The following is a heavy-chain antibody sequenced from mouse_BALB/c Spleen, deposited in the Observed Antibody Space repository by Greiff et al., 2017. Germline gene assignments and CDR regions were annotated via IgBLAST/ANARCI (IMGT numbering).Heavy chain of an antibody. CDR1: GYTFTSYW. CDR3: ARRVYYDLYYAMDY. J-gene: IGHJ4*01. Sequence: QVQLQQSGAELAKPGASVKMSCKASGYTFTSYWMHWVKQRPGQGLEWIGYINPSTGYTEYNQKFKDKATLTADKSSSTAYMQLSSLTSEDSAVYYCARRVYYDLYYAMDYWGQGTSVTVSS. V-gene: IGHV1-7*01. D-gene: IGHD2-4*01. CDR2: INPSTGYT.